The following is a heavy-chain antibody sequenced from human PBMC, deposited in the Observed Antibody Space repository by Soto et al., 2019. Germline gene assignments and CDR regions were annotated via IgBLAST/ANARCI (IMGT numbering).Heavy chain of an antibody. CDR3: ARVSGVNAFDI. Sequence: PSETLSLTCTVSGGSISSGGYYWCWIRQPPGKGLEWIGYIYYSGSTYYNPSLKSRVTISVDTSKNQFSLKLSSVTAADTAVYYCARVSGVNAFDIWGQGTMVTVSS. V-gene: IGHV4-30-4*01. J-gene: IGHJ3*02. CDR1: GGSISSGGYY. CDR2: IYYSGST. D-gene: IGHD2-15*01.